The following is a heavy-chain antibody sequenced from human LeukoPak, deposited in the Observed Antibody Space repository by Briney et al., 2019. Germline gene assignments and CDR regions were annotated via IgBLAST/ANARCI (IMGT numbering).Heavy chain of an antibody. V-gene: IGHV1-18*01. CDR3: ARGLYCSGAGCYSYWYFDL. CDR2: TSAYNGNT. CDR1: GYTFTSYG. D-gene: IGHD2-15*01. J-gene: IGHJ2*01. Sequence: ASVKVSCKASGYTFTSYGISWVRQAPGQGLEWMGWTSAYNGNTNYAQKLQGRVTMTTDTSTSTAYMELRSLRSDDTAVYYCARGLYCSGAGCYSYWYFDLWGRGTLVTVSS.